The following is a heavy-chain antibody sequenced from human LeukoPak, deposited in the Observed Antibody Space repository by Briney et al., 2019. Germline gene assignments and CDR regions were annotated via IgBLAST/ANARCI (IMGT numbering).Heavy chain of an antibody. CDR1: GGSISGYY. J-gene: IGHJ4*02. V-gene: IGHV4-59*01. CDR2: IHYSGST. D-gene: IGHD5-24*01. CDR3: ARVADGYSKYFDY. Sequence: SETLSLTCTVSGGSISGYYWSWIRQPPGKGLECIGHIHYSGSTNYNPSLKSRVIISVDTPKNQFSLNLTSVTAADTAVYYCARVADGYSKYFDYWGQGTLVTVSS.